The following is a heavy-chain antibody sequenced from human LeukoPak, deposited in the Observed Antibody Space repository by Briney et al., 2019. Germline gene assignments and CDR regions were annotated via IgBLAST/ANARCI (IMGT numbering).Heavy chain of an antibody. CDR3: ARSTPLWSTRTGGLDY. CDR2: IKSKTDGGTT. Sequence: GGSLRLSCAASGFTFSNAWMSWVRQAPGKGLEWVGRIKSKTDGGTTDYAAPVKGRFTISRDDSKNTLYLQMNSLKTEDTAVYYCARSTPLWSTRTGGLDYGGQGTLVTVSS. J-gene: IGHJ4*02. CDR1: GFTFSNAW. D-gene: IGHD5-18*01. V-gene: IGHV3-15*01.